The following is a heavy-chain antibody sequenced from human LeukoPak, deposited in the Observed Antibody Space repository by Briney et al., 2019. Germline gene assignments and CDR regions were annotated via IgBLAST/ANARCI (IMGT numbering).Heavy chain of an antibody. D-gene: IGHD1-26*01. J-gene: IGHJ4*02. CDR2: INHSGST. V-gene: IGHV4-34*01. CDR3: ARASSGTYYYFDY. CDR1: GGSFSGYY. Sequence: SETLSLTCAVYGGSFSGYYWSWIRQPPGKGLEWIGEINHSGSTNYNPSLKSRVTISVDTSENQFSLKLSSVTAADTAVYYCARASSGTYYYFDYWGQGTLVTVSS.